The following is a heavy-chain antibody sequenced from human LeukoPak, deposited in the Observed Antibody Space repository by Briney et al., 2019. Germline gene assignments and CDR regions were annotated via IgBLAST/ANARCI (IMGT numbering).Heavy chain of an antibody. D-gene: IGHD1-26*01. CDR1: GFTVSSNY. J-gene: IGHJ3*02. CDR3: ARGIVGALHAFDI. Sequence: GGSLRLSCAASGFTVSSNYMSWVRQAPGKGLEWVSVIYSGGSTYYADSVKGRFTISRDNSKNTLYLQMNSLRAEDTAVYYCARGIVGALHAFDIWGQGTMVTVSS. CDR2: IYSGGST. V-gene: IGHV3-66*01.